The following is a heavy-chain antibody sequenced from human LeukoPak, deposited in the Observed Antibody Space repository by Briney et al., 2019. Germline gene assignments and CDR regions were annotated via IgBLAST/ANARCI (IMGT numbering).Heavy chain of an antibody. CDR2: ISSSGSTI. Sequence: GRSLRLSCAASGFTFSDYYMSWIRQAPGKGLEWVSYISSSGSTIYYADSVKGRFTISRDNAKNSLYLQMNSLRAEDTAVYYCARVTVFDYYYYYYMDVWGKGTTVTVSS. V-gene: IGHV3-11*04. D-gene: IGHD1-14*01. CDR1: GFTFSDYY. CDR3: ARVTVFDYYYYYYMDV. J-gene: IGHJ6*03.